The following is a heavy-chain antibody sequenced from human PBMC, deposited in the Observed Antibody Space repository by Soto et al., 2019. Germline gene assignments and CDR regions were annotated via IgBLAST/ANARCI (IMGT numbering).Heavy chain of an antibody. D-gene: IGHD6-6*01. CDR1: GASISSSGHY. CDR3: ARAAARLPHFVDC. CDR2: IYQSGTT. J-gene: IGHJ4*02. V-gene: IGHV4-39*01. Sequence: PSETLSLTCTVSGASISSSGHYWGWIRQPPGKGLEWIGSIYQSGTTYYNPSLESRVTISVDTSKNQFSLKLRSVTAADTAVYYCARAAARLPHFVDCWGQG.